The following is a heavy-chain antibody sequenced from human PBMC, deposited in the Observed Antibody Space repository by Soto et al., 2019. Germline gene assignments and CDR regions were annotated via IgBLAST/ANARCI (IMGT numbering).Heavy chain of an antibody. J-gene: IGHJ6*02. CDR2: IGTAGDP. CDR1: GFTFSSYD. V-gene: IGHV3-13*05. Sequence: SLRLSCAASGFTFSSYDMHWVRQATGKGLEWVSAIGTAGDPYYPGSVKGRFTISRENAKNSLYLQMNSLRAGDTAVYYCARRQAYGDERHYGMDVWGQGTTVTVSS. D-gene: IGHD4-17*01. CDR3: ARRQAYGDERHYGMDV.